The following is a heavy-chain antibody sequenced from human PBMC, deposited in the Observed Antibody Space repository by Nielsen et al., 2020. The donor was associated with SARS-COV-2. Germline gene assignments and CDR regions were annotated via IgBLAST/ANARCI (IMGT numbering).Heavy chain of an antibody. Sequence: GESLKISCAASGFTFSSYGMHWVRQAPGKGLEWVAVISYDGSNKYYADSVKGRFTISRDNSKNTLYLQMNSLRAEDTAVYYCAREWIQLRGPLDYWGQGTLVTVSS. J-gene: IGHJ4*02. CDR1: GFTFSSYG. D-gene: IGHD5-18*01. CDR3: AREWIQLRGPLDY. CDR2: ISYDGSNK. V-gene: IGHV3-30*03.